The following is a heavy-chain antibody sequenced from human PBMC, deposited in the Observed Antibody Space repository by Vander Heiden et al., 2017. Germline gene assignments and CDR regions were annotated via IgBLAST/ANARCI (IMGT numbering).Heavy chain of an antibody. J-gene: IGHJ3*02. Sequence: EVQLVESGGGLVKPGGSLRLSCAASGFTFSSYSMNWVRQAPGKGLEWVSSISSSSSYIYYEDSVKGRFTISRDNAKNSLYLQMNSLRAEDTAVYYCARERGYYDSSGYYSSAFDIWGQGTMVTVSS. V-gene: IGHV3-21*01. CDR1: GFTFSSYS. D-gene: IGHD3-22*01. CDR3: ARERGYYDSSGYYSSAFDI. CDR2: ISSSSSYI.